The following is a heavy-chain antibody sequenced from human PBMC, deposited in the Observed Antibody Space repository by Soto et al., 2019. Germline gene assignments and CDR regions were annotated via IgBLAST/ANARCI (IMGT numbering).Heavy chain of an antibody. CDR3: ARGLDFWSGYRYTYFDY. J-gene: IGHJ4*02. V-gene: IGHV4-61*01. CDR1: GGSVSSGSYY. CDR2: IYYSGST. D-gene: IGHD3-3*01. Sequence: SETLSLTCTVSGGSVSSGSYYWSWIRQPPGKGLEWIGYIYYSGSTNYNPSLKSRVTISVDTSKNQFSLKLSSVTAADTAVYYCARGLDFWSGYRYTYFDYWGQGTLVTVSS.